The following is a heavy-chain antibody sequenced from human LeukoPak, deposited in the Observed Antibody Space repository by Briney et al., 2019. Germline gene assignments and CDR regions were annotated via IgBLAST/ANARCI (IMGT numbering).Heavy chain of an antibody. Sequence: SETLSLTCTVSGGSISSSSYYWGWIRQPPGKGLEWIRSIYYSGSTYYNPSLKSRVTISVDTSKNQFSLKLSSVTAADTAVYYCASGDSSGYYYPYFDYWGQGTLVTVSS. CDR3: ASGDSSGYYYPYFDY. D-gene: IGHD3-22*01. V-gene: IGHV4-39*01. CDR1: GGSISSSSYY. CDR2: IYYSGST. J-gene: IGHJ4*02.